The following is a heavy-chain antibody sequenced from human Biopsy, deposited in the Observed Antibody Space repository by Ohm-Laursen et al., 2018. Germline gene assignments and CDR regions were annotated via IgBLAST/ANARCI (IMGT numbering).Heavy chain of an antibody. CDR3: ARSGWNFEFDS. CDR1: GFAFNLYE. V-gene: IGHV3-48*03. CDR2: IHGGGNPV. Sequence: SLRLSCTASGFAFNLYEMNWVRQAPGKGMEWISYIHGGGNPVSYADSVKGRFTISRDNAHNSLYLHMNSLRAEDTAIYYCARSGWNFEFDSWGKGTLVIVSS. D-gene: IGHD6-19*01. J-gene: IGHJ4*02.